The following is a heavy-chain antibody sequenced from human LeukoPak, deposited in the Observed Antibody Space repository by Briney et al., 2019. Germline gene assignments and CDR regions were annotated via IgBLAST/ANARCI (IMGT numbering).Heavy chain of an antibody. J-gene: IGHJ6*03. V-gene: IGHV3-23*01. CDR1: GFTFSSYA. CDR3: AKAQGDYYYYYYMDV. CDR2: IFPSGGEI. Sequence: GGSLRLSCAASGFTFSSYAMSWVRQAPGKGLEWVSGIFPSGGEIHYADSVRGRFTISRDNSKNTLYLQMNSLRAADTAVYYCAKAQGDYYYYYYMDVWGKGTTVTVSS.